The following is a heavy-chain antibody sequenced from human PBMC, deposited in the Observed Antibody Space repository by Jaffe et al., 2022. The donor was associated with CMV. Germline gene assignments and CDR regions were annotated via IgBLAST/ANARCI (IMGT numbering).Heavy chain of an antibody. Sequence: QVQLVQSGAEVKKPGASVKVSCKASGYTFTSYYMHWVRQAPGQGLEWMGIINPSGGSTSYAQKFQGRVTMTRDTSTSTVYMELSSLRSEDTAVYYCAREILPLYDSSGYSSQYYYGMDVWGQGTTVTVSS. CDR3: AREILPLYDSSGYSSQYYYGMDV. D-gene: IGHD3-22*01. CDR1: GYTFTSYY. V-gene: IGHV1-46*01. J-gene: IGHJ6*02. CDR2: INPSGGST.